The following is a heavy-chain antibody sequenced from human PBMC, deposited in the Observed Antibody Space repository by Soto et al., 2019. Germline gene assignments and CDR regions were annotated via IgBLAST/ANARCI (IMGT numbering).Heavy chain of an antibody. D-gene: IGHD1-26*01. CDR3: ARAMGAINYFDY. V-gene: IGHV4-31*03. CDR2: FYYSGNT. CDR1: GGSIRSGGYY. Sequence: QVQLQESGPGLVKPSQTLSLTCTVSGGSIRSGGYYWSWIRRHPGKGLEWIGYFYYSGNTYYNPSLKSRLTISGDTSKNQFSLNLSSVTAADTAVYYCARAMGAINYFDYWGQGTLVTVSS. J-gene: IGHJ4*02.